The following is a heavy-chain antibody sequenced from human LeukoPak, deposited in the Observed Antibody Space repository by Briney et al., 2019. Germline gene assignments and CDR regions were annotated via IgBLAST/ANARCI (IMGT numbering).Heavy chain of an antibody. J-gene: IGHJ4*02. CDR2: FDPEDGET. CDR3: ATVSGSFHTTFDY. D-gene: IGHD1-26*01. Sequence: ASVKVSCKVSGYTLTVLSMHWVRQAPGKGLEWMGGFDPEDGETIYAQTFQGRVTMTEDTSTDTAYMELSSLRSEDTAVYYCATVSGSFHTTFDYWGQGTLVTVSS. CDR1: GYTLTVLS. V-gene: IGHV1-24*01.